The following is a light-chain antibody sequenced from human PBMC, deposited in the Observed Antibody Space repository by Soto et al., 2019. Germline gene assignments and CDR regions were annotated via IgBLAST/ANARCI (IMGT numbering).Light chain of an antibody. V-gene: IGLV2-23*01. CDR3: CSFAGGGATWV. CDR2: EAT. CDR1: NSDVGSYKF. Sequence: QSALTQPASVSGSPGQSITISCTGTNSDVGSYKFVSWYQQHPGKVPKLIIYEATKRPSGLSNRFSGSKSGNTASLTIYGLQAEDEADYYFCSFAGGGATWVFGGGTKGTV. J-gene: IGLJ3*02.